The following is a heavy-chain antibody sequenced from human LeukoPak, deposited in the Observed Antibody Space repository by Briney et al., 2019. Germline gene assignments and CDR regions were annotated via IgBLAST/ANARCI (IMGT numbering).Heavy chain of an antibody. V-gene: IGHV1-69*13. Sequence: SVKVSCKASGGTFSSYAISWVRHAPGQGLEWMGGINPIFGTANYAQKFQGRVTITADESTSTAYMELSSLRSEDTAVYYCARGSWSYYDFWSGYREYYFDYWGQGTLVTVSS. CDR3: ARGSWSYYDFWSGYREYYFDY. D-gene: IGHD3-3*01. J-gene: IGHJ4*02. CDR2: INPIFGTA. CDR1: GGTFSSYA.